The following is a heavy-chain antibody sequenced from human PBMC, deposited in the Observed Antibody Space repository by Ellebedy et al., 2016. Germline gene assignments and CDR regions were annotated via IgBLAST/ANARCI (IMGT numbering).Heavy chain of an antibody. CDR3: ATMIVAGTASYFDY. J-gene: IGHJ4*02. CDR2: ISSSSSVI. Sequence: GGSLRLSCAASGFTLSNYAMNWVRQAPGKGLEWVSYISSSSSVIYYADSVKGRFTISRDNANNSLSLQMNSLRADDTAVYYCATMIVAGTASYFDYWGQGVLVTVSS. V-gene: IGHV3-48*04. D-gene: IGHD3-22*01. CDR1: GFTLSNYA.